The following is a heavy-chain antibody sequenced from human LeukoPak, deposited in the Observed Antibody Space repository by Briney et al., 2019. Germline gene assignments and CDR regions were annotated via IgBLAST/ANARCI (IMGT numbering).Heavy chain of an antibody. CDR2: INPNNGGT. J-gene: IGHJ6*03. CDR1: GYTFTGYW. CDR3: ARVDGDTAMDPSTAAVDYYYMDV. D-gene: IGHD5-18*01. V-gene: IGHV1-2*02. Sequence: GASVKVSCKASGYTFTGYWIHWVRQAPGQGFEWMGWINPNNGGTNYAQKFQGRVTMTRDTSISTAYMELSRLRSDDTAVYYCARVDGDTAMDPSTAAVDYYYMDVWGKGTTVTVSS.